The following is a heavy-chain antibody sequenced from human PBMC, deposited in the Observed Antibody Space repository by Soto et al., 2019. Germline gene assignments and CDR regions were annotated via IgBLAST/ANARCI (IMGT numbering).Heavy chain of an antibody. J-gene: IGHJ4*02. CDR1: GYTFTSYD. CDR2: MNPNSGNT. V-gene: IGHV1-8*01. Sequence: QVQLVQSGAEVKKPGASVKVSCKASGYTFTSYDINWLRKATGQGLEWMGWMNPNSGNTGYAQKFQGRVTMTRNTSLSTAYMELSSLRSEDTAVYYCARGITIFGVVDTGGQGTLVTVSS. D-gene: IGHD3-3*01. CDR3: ARGITIFGVVDT.